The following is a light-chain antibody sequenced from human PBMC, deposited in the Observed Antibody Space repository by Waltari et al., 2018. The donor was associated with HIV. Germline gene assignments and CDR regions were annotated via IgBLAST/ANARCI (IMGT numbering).Light chain of an antibody. J-gene: IGKJ1*01. CDR3: QQYYKWPRT. Sequence: VLTQSQANLSASPGERATLSCRASQTVSSNLAWYQQKPGQAPRLLIHGASSRATGVPARFSGSGSGTEFTLTISSLQSEDFAVYYCQQYYKWPRTFGQGTKVEIK. V-gene: IGKV3-15*01. CDR2: GAS. CDR1: QTVSSN.